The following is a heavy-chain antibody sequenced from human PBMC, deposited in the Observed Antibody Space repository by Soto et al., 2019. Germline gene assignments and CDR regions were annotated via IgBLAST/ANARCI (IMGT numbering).Heavy chain of an antibody. D-gene: IGHD6-13*01. CDR2: IYHSGTT. V-gene: IGHV4-38-2*01. CDR3: AASIAAAGTLVFVDP. Sequence: SETLFLTCGVSGDSISNGYYWAWIRKPPGKGLEWVASIYHSGTTYYNPSLTSRVTISVDTSKNQFSLKLSSVTAADTAVYYCAASIAAAGTLVFVDPWGQGTLVTVSS. J-gene: IGHJ5*02. CDR1: GDSISNGYY.